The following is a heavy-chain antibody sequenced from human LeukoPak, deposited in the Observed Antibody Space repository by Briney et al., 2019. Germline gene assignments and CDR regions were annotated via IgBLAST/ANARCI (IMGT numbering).Heavy chain of an antibody. J-gene: IGHJ4*02. V-gene: IGHV1-3*01. CDR2: INAGNGNT. D-gene: IGHD3-10*01. CDR1: GYTFTSYA. CDR3: ARDWDGSGSPFDY. Sequence: ASVKVSCKASGYTFTSYAMHWVRQAPGQRLEWMGWINAGNGNTKYSQKFQGRVTITRDTSTSTVYMELSSLRSEDTAVYYCARDWDGSGSPFDYWGQGTLVTVSS.